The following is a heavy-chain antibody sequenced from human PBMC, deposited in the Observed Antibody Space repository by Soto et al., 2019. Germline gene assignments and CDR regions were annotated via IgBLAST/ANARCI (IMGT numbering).Heavy chain of an antibody. J-gene: IGHJ4*02. V-gene: IGHV3-23*01. CDR1: GLTFSSYG. CDR2: MSGSGGST. D-gene: IGHD6-19*01. CDR3: AKSYTSGWYEAPFDY. Sequence: GGSLRPSCAASGLTFSSYGMNWVRQAPGKGLEWVSAMSGSGGSTYYADSVKGRFTISRDNSKNTLYLQMNSLRAEDTAIYYCAKSYTSGWYEAPFDYWGQGTLVTVSS.